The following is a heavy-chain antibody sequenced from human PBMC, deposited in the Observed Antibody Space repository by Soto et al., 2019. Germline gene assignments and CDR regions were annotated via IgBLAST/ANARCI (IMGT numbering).Heavy chain of an antibody. CDR3: ARLIVATSGCWFDP. Sequence: SETLSLTCAVYGGSFSGYYWSWIRQPPGKGLEWIGEINHSGSTNYNPSLKSRVTISVDTSKNQFSLKLSSVTAADTAVYYCARLIVATSGCWFDPWGQGTLVTVSS. V-gene: IGHV4-34*01. CDR1: GGSFSGYY. J-gene: IGHJ5*02. D-gene: IGHD5-12*01. CDR2: INHSGST.